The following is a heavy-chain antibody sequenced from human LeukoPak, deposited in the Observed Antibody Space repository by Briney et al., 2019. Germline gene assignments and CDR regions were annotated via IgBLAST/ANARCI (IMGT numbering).Heavy chain of an antibody. D-gene: IGHD4-17*01. Sequence: SETLSLTCTVSGVSISSGGYCWSWIRQHPGKGLEWIGYIYYSGSTYYNPSLKSRVTISVDTSKNQFSLKLSSVTAADTAVYYCARGSGNDYGDYWYFDLWGRGTLVTVSS. J-gene: IGHJ2*01. CDR3: ARGSGNDYGDYWYFDL. CDR2: IYYSGST. CDR1: GVSISSGGYC. V-gene: IGHV4-31*03.